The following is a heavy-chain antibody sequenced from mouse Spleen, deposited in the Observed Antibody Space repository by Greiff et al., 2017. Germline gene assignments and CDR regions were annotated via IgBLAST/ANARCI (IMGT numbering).Heavy chain of an antibody. J-gene: IGHJ3*01. CDR2: INPNNGGT. CDR1: GYTFTDYN. V-gene: IGHV1-18*01. D-gene: IGHD2-10*02. Sequence: EVQLQQSGPELVKPGASVKIPCTASGYTFTDYNMDWVKQSHGKSLEWIGDINPNNGGTIYNQKFKGKATLTVDKSSSTAYMELRSLTSEDTAVYYCARGGLGYGNYVAWFAYWGQGTLVTVSA. CDR3: ARGGLGYGNYVAWFAY.